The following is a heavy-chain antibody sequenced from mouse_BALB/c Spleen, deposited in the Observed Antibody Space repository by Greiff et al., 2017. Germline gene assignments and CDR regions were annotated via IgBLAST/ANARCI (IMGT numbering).Heavy chain of an antibody. CDR3: ARSGGGWDEFAY. CDR2: INPGSGGT. Sequence: QVHVKQSGAELVRPGTSVKVSCKASGYAFTNYLIEWVKQRPGQGLEWIGVINPGSGGTNYNEKFKGKATLTADKSSSTAYMQLSSLTSDDSAVYFCARSGGGWDEFAYWGQGTLVTVSA. CDR1: GYAFTNYL. V-gene: IGHV1-54*01. J-gene: IGHJ3*01. D-gene: IGHD4-1*01.